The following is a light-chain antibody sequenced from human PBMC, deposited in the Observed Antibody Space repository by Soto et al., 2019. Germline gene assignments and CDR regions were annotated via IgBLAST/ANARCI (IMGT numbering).Light chain of an antibody. CDR3: AAWDDSLSGWV. Sequence: QTVVTQPPSASGTPGQRVTISCSGSSSNIKSNYVYWYQQLPGTAPKLLIYRNNQRPSGVPDRFSGSKSGTSVSLAISGLRSEDEADYYCAAWDDSLSGWVFGGGTKLTVL. CDR2: RNN. J-gene: IGLJ3*02. V-gene: IGLV1-47*01. CDR1: SSNIKSNY.